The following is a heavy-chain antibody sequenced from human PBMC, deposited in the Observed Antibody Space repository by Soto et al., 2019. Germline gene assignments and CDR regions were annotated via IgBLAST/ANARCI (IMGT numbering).Heavy chain of an antibody. D-gene: IGHD6-19*01. Sequence: EVQLVESGGGLVKPGGSLRLSCVGSGFIFSNAWMSWVRQVPGKGLEWVGRIKSKPNGETIDYAAPVKGRCTISRDDSKNTVTLQMSSLKTEDTAVYYCATGWYFDYWGQGTLVTVSS. CDR2: IKSKPNGETI. CDR3: ATGWYFDY. J-gene: IGHJ4*02. CDR1: GFIFSNAW. V-gene: IGHV3-15*01.